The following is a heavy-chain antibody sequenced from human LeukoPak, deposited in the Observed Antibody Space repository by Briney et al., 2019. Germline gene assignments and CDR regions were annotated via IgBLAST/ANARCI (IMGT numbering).Heavy chain of an antibody. CDR1: DFTFSTYG. CDR3: AKSRSEYFDVGETFHH. Sequence: GGSLRLSCAASDFTFSTYGMSWVRQAPGKGLEWVSGISWSSSTMGYADSVTGRFTISRDNAKKSLYLQMDSLRTGDTAFYYCAKSRSEYFDVGETFHHWGQGTLVTVSS. D-gene: IGHD3-9*01. V-gene: IGHV3-9*01. J-gene: IGHJ1*01. CDR2: ISWSSSTM.